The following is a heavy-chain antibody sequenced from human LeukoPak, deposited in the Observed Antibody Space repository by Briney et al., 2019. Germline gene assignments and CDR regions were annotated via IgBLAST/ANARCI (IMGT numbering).Heavy chain of an antibody. J-gene: IGHJ4*02. CDR1: GYTFTGYY. CDR2: INPNNGGT. V-gene: IGHV1-2*06. CDR3: ARGGPYYYGSSGYYIGY. D-gene: IGHD3-22*01. Sequence: GASVKVSCKASGYTFTGYYMHWVRQAPGQGLEWMGRINPNNGGTNYAQKFQARVTMTRDTSISTAYMELSRLRSDDTAVYYCARGGPYYYGSSGYYIGYWGQGTLVTVSS.